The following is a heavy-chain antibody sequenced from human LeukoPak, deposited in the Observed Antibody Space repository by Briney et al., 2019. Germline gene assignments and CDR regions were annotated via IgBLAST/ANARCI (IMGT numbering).Heavy chain of an antibody. CDR1: GFTFSSYA. D-gene: IGHD2-2*02. V-gene: IGHV3-23*01. CDR2: FSGSGGST. J-gene: IGHJ4*02. CDR3: AKEGYRYCSSTSCYTRVGYFDY. Sequence: GGSLRLSCAASGFTFSSYAMSWVRQAPGKGLERVSTFSGSGGSTDYADSVKGRFTISRDNSKNTLYLQMNSLRAEDTAVYYCAKEGYRYCSSTSCYTRVGYFDYWGQGTLVTVSS.